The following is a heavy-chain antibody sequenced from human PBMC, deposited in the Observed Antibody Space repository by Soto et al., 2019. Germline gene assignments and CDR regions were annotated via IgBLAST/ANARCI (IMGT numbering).Heavy chain of an antibody. CDR2: ISESGAST. V-gene: IGHV3-23*01. Sequence: GGSLRLSCAASGVTFSSYSMSWVRQGPGKGLEWVSAISESGASTYYADSVKDRFTISRDNSKNTLYLPMNSLRVEATDVYYCARASTRYCGGDCSWDYWGQGAMVTVSS. J-gene: IGHJ4*02. D-gene: IGHD2-21*02. CDR3: ARASTRYCGGDCSWDY. CDR1: GVTFSSYS.